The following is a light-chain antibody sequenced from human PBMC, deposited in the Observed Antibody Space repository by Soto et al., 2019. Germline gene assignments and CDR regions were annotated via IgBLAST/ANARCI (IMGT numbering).Light chain of an antibody. V-gene: IGKV1-39*01. J-gene: IGKJ2*01. CDR1: QSITTY. CDR3: QQGYNTPHT. CDR2: AAS. Sequence: DIQMTQSPSSLSASVGDRVTITCRASQSITTYLNWDQQKPGKAPKLLLYAASSLQSGAPSRFSGSGSGTDFTLTIGSMQPEDFATYYCQQGYNTPHTFGQGTNLEIK.